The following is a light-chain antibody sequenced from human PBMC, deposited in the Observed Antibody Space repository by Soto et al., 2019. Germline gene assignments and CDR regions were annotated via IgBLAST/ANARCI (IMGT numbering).Light chain of an antibody. J-gene: IGKJ5*01. Sequence: EIVLTQSPGTLSLTPGARVPLSCRASQTFSNSFLSWFQQIPGQAPRLLIYGASMRATGIPDRFSGSGSGTDFTLTISRLEPEDFAVYYCQQCGSSSTFGQGTRLEN. CDR3: QQCGSSST. V-gene: IGKV3-20*01. CDR2: GAS. CDR1: QTFSNSF.